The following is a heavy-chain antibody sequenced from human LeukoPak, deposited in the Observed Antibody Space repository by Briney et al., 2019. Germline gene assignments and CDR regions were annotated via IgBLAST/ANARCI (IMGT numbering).Heavy chain of an antibody. V-gene: IGHV3-11*01. Sequence: GGSLRLSCAVSGLRFSDQYMIWIRQTPGKGLEWVSFISGSGANTSYADSMKGRFTISKDNTKNSLFLQMNSLRAEDTAIYYCATLHFYAMGVWGQGTTVTVSS. CDR1: GLRFSDQY. CDR3: ATLHFYAMGV. J-gene: IGHJ6*02. CDR2: ISGSGANT.